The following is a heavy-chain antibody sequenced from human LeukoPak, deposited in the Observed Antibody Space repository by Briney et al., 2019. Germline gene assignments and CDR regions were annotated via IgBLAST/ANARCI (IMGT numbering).Heavy chain of an antibody. V-gene: IGHV3-64*01. CDR1: GFTFSNYA. CDR2: ITGNGGST. J-gene: IGHJ6*03. CDR3: ARGPSGVFYMDV. D-gene: IGHD3-10*01. Sequence: GGSLRLSCAASGFTFSNYAMHWVRQAPGKGLEYVSAITGNGGSTYRANSVRDRFTISRDNSKNTVYLQMGSLRAEDMAVYYCARGPSGVFYMDVWGKGTTVTVSS.